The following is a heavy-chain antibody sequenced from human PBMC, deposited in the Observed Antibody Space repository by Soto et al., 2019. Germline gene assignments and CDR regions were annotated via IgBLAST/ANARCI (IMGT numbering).Heavy chain of an antibody. CDR2: IVVGSGNT. Sequence: QMQLVQSGPEVKKPGTSVKVSCKASGFTFTSSAVQWVRQARGQRLEWIGWIVVGSGNTNYAQKFQERVTITRDMXTXTXXMELSSLRSEDTAVYYCAADSTGSGYYYYCYGMDVWGQGTTVTVSS. J-gene: IGHJ6*02. CDR1: GFTFTSSA. D-gene: IGHD1-1*01. CDR3: AADSTGSGYYYYCYGMDV. V-gene: IGHV1-58*01.